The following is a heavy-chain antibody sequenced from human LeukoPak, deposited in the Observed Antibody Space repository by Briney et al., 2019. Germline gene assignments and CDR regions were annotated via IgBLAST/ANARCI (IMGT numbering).Heavy chain of an antibody. D-gene: IGHD6-13*01. Sequence: SGTLSLTCGVSGGFIINGKWWSWVRQPPGKGLEWIGEISHSGSPNYNPSLKSRVTISVDTSKNQFSLKLSSVTAADTAVYYCARDGIAAAGLLYWGQGTLVTVSS. J-gene: IGHJ4*02. V-gene: IGHV4-4*02. CDR2: ISHSGSP. CDR3: ARDGIAAAGLLY. CDR1: GGFIINGKW.